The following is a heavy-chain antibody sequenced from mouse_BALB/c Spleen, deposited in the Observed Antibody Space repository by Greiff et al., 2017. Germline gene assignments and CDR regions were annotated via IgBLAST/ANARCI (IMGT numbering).Heavy chain of an antibody. V-gene: IGHV5-17*02. CDR2: ISSGSSTI. CDR3: ARYYYGSSYDAMDY. CDR1: GFTFSSFG. Sequence: DVMLVESGGGLVQPGGSRKLSCAASGFTFSSFGMHWVRQAPEKGLEWVAYISSGSSTIYYADTVKGRFTISRDNPKNTLFLQMTSLRSEDTAMYYCARYYYGSSYDAMDYWGQGTSVTVSS. J-gene: IGHJ4*01. D-gene: IGHD1-1*01.